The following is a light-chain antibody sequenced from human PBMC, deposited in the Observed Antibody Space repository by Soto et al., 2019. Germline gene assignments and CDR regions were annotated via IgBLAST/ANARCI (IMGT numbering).Light chain of an antibody. CDR2: DAS. CDR1: QSISSW. Sequence: DIQMTQSPSTLSASVGDRVTITCRASQSISSWLAWYQQKPGKAPKLLIYDASSLESGVPSRFSGSGSGTEFTLTISSLQPDNFAIYYCLQHNSYPITFGQGKRPEIK. CDR3: LQHNSYPIT. J-gene: IGKJ5*01. V-gene: IGKV1-5*01.